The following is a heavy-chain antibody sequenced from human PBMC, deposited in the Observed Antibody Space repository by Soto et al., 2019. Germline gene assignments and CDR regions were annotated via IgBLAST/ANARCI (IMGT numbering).Heavy chain of an antibody. D-gene: IGHD3-3*01. J-gene: IGHJ6*03. V-gene: IGHV4-59*01. CDR2: IYYSGST. CDR1: GGSISSYY. Sequence: SETLSLTCTVSGGSISSYYWSWIRQPPGKGLEWIGYIYYSGSTNYNPSLKSRVTISVDTSKNQFSLKLSSVTAADTAVYYCAREVNFGVVIYYMDVWGKGTTVTVSS. CDR3: AREVNFGVVIYYMDV.